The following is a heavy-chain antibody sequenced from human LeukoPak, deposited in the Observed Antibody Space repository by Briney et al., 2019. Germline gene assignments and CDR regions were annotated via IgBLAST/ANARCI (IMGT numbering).Heavy chain of an antibody. D-gene: IGHD3-9*01. CDR1: GFTFSRSA. V-gene: IGHV3-21*01. CDR3: ARGRNDILTGYTAFDI. Sequence: GGSLRLSCTASGFTFSRSAMNWVRQAPGKGLEWVSSISTSSSYIYYADSVKGRFTISRDNAKNSLYLQMNSLRAEDTAVYYCARGRNDILTGYTAFDIWGQGTMVTVSS. J-gene: IGHJ3*02. CDR2: ISTSSSYI.